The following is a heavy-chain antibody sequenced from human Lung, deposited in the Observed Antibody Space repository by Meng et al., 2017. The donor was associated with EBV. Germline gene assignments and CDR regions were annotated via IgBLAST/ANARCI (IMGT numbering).Heavy chain of an antibody. V-gene: IGHV7-4-1*02. Sequence: HVHSVQFGSELKTPGASVKVSCKASGHTFSTYTITWVRQAHGRGLEWMGWISTNTGTPTYTQGFTGRFVFSLDTSVSTAYLQISSLKAEDTAVYYCARGGNFDPWGQGTLVTVSS. CDR3: ARGGNFDP. D-gene: IGHD2/OR15-2a*01. J-gene: IGHJ5*02. CDR2: ISTNTGTP. CDR1: GHTFSTYT.